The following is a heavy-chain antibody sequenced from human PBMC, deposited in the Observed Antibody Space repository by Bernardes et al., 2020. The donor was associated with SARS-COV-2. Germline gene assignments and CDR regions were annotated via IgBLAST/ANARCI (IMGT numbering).Heavy chain of an antibody. J-gene: IGHJ6*02. CDR1: GGYIDSNH. CDR2: VFDSGRP. D-gene: IGHD2-21*01. CDR3: SRAVTCGEDCSILYYYGMDV. Sequence: SETLSLTCTVSGGYIDSNHWAWIRQSPGKGLEWIGNVFDSGRPTYNASSQSRVSMSVDASRNHLPLRLSSVTTADTAVYYCSRAVTCGEDCSILYYYGMDVWGQGSTVYVSS. V-gene: IGHV4-59*01.